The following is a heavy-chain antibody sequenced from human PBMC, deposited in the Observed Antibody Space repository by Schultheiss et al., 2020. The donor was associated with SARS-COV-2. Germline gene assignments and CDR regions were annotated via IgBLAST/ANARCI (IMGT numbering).Heavy chain of an antibody. CDR1: GGSFSGYY. D-gene: IGHD3-16*01. Sequence: SQTLSLTCAVYGGSFSGYYWGWIRQPPGKGLEWSGEINHSGSTNYNPSLKSRVTISVDTSKNQFSLKLSSVTAADTAVYYCAREGGWFDPWGQGTLVTVSS. CDR2: INHSGST. J-gene: IGHJ5*02. CDR3: AREGGWFDP. V-gene: IGHV4-34*01.